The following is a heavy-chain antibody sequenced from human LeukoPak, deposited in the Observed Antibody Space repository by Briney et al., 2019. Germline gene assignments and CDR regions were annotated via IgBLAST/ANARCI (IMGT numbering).Heavy chain of an antibody. CDR3: ATVGMGSSSGLGYYFDY. D-gene: IGHD6-6*01. J-gene: IGHJ4*02. CDR2: FDPEDGET. V-gene: IGHV1-24*01. Sequence: GGSLRLSCAASGFTFSSYAMHWVRQAPGKGLEWMGGFDPEDGETIYAQKFQGRVTMTEDTSTDTAYMELSSLRSEDTAVYYCATVGMGSSSGLGYYFDYWGQGTLVTVSS. CDR1: GFTFSSYA.